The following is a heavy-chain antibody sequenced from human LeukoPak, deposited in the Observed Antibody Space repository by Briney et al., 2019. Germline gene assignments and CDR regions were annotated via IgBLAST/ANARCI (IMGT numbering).Heavy chain of an antibody. J-gene: IGHJ4*02. V-gene: IGHV3-43*02. CDR2: ISGDGGST. Sequence: PGGPRRLPCEASGLTFVIYAMTWSLKPPGKGLGWVSLISGDGGSTYYADSVKGRFTISRDNSKNSLYLQMNSLRTEDTALYYCAKDGYYKGIDYWGQGTLVTVSS. CDR1: GLTFVIYA. CDR3: AKDGYYKGIDY. D-gene: IGHD3-22*01.